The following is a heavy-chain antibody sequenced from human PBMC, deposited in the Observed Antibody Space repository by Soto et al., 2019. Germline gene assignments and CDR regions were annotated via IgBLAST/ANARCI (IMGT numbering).Heavy chain of an antibody. CDR1: GFTFSSYA. V-gene: IGHV3-23*01. Sequence: EVQLLESGGSLVQPGGSLRLSCAASGFTFSSYALTWVRQAPGKGLEWISGISGSGGSTYYADLVKGRFTIARDNSMHTLYLQMDSLSAEDTAIYYCAKHHGGVISHVHSWCQGTPVTVSS. J-gene: IGHJ4*02. CDR2: ISGSGGST. CDR3: AKHHGGVISHVHS. D-gene: IGHD3-22*01.